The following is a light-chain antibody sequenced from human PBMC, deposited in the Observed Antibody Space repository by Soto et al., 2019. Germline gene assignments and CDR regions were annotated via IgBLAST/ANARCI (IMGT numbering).Light chain of an antibody. V-gene: IGLV2-14*03. Sequence: QSVLTQPASVSGSPGQSITISCTGTSSDIGGCNYVSWFQQHPGKAPKLMIFDVSNRPSGVSNRFSGSKSGNTASLTISGLQAEDEADYYCSSYTFSSTQVFGSGTKVTVL. CDR1: SSDIGGCNY. J-gene: IGLJ1*01. CDR3: SSYTFSSTQV. CDR2: DVS.